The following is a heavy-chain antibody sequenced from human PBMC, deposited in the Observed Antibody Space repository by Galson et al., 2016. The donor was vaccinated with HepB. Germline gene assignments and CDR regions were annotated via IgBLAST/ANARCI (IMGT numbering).Heavy chain of an antibody. CDR3: VRYNSRSSTGEWFDP. J-gene: IGHJ5*02. CDR1: GGSISSGGYY. Sequence: TLSLTCNVSGGSISSGGYYWSWIRQHPGKGLEWIGYIYHTGSTDYNPSLKSRVTISVDTSKSQISLNLRSVAAADTAVYYCVRYNSRSSTGEWFDPWGQGTLVTVSS. V-gene: IGHV4-31*03. CDR2: IYHTGST. D-gene: IGHD6-6*01.